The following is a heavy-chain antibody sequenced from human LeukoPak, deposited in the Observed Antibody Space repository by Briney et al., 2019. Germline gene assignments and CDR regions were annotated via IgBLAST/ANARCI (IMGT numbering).Heavy chain of an antibody. J-gene: IGHJ4*02. CDR3: AKAFYYRTYYFDY. D-gene: IGHD2/OR15-2a*01. V-gene: IGHV3-23*01. CDR1: GFTFSSYA. CDR2: ISGSGGST. Sequence: PGGSLRLSCAASGFTFSSYAMSWVRQAPRKGLEWVSAISGSGGSTYYADSVKGRFTISRDNSKNTLYLQMNSLRAEDTAVYYCAKAFYYRTYYFDYWGQGTLVTVSS.